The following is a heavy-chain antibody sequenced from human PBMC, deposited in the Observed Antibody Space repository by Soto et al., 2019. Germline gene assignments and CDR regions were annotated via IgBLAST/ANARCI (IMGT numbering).Heavy chain of an antibody. CDR1: GYTFTSYG. D-gene: IGHD3-10*01. CDR2: ISAYNGNT. CDR3: ARDPVGSGWPSYILIVYGMDV. Sequence: ASVKVSCKASGYTFTSYGISWVRQAPGQGLEWMGWISAYNGNTNYAQKLQGRVTMTTDTSTSTAYMELRSLRSDDTAVYYCARDPVGSGWPSYILIVYGMDVWGQGTTVTGS. V-gene: IGHV1-18*01. J-gene: IGHJ6*02.